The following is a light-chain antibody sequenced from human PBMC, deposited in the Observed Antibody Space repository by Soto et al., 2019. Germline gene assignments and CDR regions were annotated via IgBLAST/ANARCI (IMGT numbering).Light chain of an antibody. V-gene: IGLV2-8*01. J-gene: IGLJ1*01. CDR1: SSDVGANNY. CDR2: EVT. CDR3: SSYAGTNRV. Sequence: QSALTQPPSASWSPGQSVTISCTGTSSDVGANNYVSWYQQHPGKAPKLMIYEVTKRPSGVPDRYSGSKSGNTASLTVSGLQAEDEADYYCSSYAGTNRVFGTGTKLTVL.